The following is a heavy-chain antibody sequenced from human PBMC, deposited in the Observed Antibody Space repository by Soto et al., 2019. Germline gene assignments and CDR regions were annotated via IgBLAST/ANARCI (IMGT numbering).Heavy chain of an antibody. D-gene: IGHD2-15*01. V-gene: IGHV3-48*03. CDR2: ISSSGSTI. Sequence: TGGSLRLSCAASGFTFSSYEMNWVRQAPGKGLEWVSYISSSGSTIYYADSVKGRFTISRDNAKNSLYLQMNSLGVEDTAVYYCARDRGYDAHDYYYNAMDVWGQGTTVTVSS. J-gene: IGHJ6*02. CDR3: ARDRGYDAHDYYYNAMDV. CDR1: GFTFSSYE.